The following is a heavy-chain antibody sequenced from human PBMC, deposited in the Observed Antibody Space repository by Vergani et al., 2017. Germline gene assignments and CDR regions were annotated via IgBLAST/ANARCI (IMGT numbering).Heavy chain of an antibody. CDR3: VRERWDGYSYGSYYFDY. CDR1: GGSISSGNW. CDR2: IYHSGST. D-gene: IGHD5-18*01. J-gene: IGHJ4*02. Sequence: QVQLQESGPGLVKPSQTLSLTCTVSGGSISSGNWWSWVRQPPGKGLEWIGEIYHSGSTNYNPSLKSRVSISVDTSKNQFSLKLSSVTAADTAVYYWVRERWDGYSYGSYYFDYWGQGTLVTVSS. V-gene: IGHV4-4*02.